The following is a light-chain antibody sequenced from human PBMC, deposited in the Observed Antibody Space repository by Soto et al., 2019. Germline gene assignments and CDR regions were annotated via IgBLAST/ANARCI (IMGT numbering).Light chain of an antibody. J-gene: IGLJ2*01. Sequence: QSALTQPPSASGSPGQSVTISCTGTSSDVGTYKYVSWYQQHPGKAPKLLIYEVSERPSEVPDRFSASKSGNTASLTVSGLQAEDEAVYYCGSYAGSNNFVFGGGTKLTVL. CDR3: GSYAGSNNFV. CDR1: SSDVGTYKY. CDR2: EVS. V-gene: IGLV2-8*01.